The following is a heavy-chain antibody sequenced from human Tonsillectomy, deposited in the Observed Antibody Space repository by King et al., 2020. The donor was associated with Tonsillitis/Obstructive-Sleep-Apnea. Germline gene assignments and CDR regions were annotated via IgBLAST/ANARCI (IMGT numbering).Heavy chain of an antibody. CDR3: ARHSYARGYSYGLFDY. Sequence: QLVQSGAEVKKPGESLKISCKGSGYSFTSYWIGWVRQMPGKGLEWLGIIYPGDSDTRYSPSFQAQVTISADKSISTAYLQWSSLKASDTAMYYCARHSYARGYSYGLFDYWGQGTLVTVSS. D-gene: IGHD5-18*01. J-gene: IGHJ4*02. CDR2: IYPGDSDT. CDR1: GYSFTSYW. V-gene: IGHV5-51*01.